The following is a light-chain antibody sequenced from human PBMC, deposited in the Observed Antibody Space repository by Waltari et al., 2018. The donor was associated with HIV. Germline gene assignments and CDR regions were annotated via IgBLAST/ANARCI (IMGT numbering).Light chain of an antibody. CDR1: QSVTSNS. V-gene: IGKV3-20*01. CDR2: GTS. Sequence: EIALTQSPDILSVSPGEKVTLSCRAGQSVTSNSLAWYQHKRGQAPRLLIYGTSTRATGVPNRFSGSVSGTDFTLTVSRLEPEDFAVYYCQLYATSPPRYIFGQGTKLEIK. CDR3: QLYATSPPRYI. J-gene: IGKJ2*01.